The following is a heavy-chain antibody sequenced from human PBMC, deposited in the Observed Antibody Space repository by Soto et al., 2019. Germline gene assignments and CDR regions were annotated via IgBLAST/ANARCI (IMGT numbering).Heavy chain of an antibody. CDR1: GGSISSYY. D-gene: IGHD4-17*01. CDR3: ARDSGLGGYYGDYGRIFDY. V-gene: IGHV4-59*01. Sequence: PSETLSLTCTVSGGSISSYYWSWIRQPPGKGLEWIGYIYYSGSTNYNPSLKSRVTISVDTSKNQFSLKLSSVTAADTAVYYCARDSGLGGYYGDYGRIFDYWGQGTLVTVSS. CDR2: IYYSGST. J-gene: IGHJ4*02.